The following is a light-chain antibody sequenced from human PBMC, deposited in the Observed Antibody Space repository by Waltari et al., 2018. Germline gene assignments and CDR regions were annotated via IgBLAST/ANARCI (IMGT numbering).Light chain of an antibody. CDR2: WAS. CDR1: QSVSDTSNNKNY. CDR3: QQYYSVPEA. Sequence: DIVMTQSPDSLAVSLGERATINCKSSQSVSDTSNNKNYLAWYQQKPGQPPKLLIYWASTRESGVPDRFSGSGSGTDFTLTISSLQAEDVALYYCQQYYSVPEAFGQGTKVEIK. V-gene: IGKV4-1*01. J-gene: IGKJ1*01.